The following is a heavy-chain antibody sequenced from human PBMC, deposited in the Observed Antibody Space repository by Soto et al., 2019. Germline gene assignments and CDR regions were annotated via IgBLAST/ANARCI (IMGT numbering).Heavy chain of an antibody. CDR2: IYYSGST. CDR1: GGSISSGDYY. CDR3: ASEVKGYSYGSAVNWFDP. D-gene: IGHD5-18*01. V-gene: IGHV4-30-4*01. J-gene: IGHJ5*02. Sequence: QVQLQESGPGLVKPSQTLSLTCTVSGGSISSGDYYWSWIRQPPGKGLEWIGYIYYSGSTYYNPSLKSRVTISVDTSKNQFSLKLSSVTAADTAVYYCASEVKGYSYGSAVNWFDPWGQGTLVTVSS.